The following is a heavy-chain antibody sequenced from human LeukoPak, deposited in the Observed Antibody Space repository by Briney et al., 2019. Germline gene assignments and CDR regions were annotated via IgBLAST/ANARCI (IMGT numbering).Heavy chain of an antibody. CDR2: IIPILGIA. J-gene: IGHJ4*02. Sequence: ASVKVSCKASGGTFSSYAISWVRPAPGQGLEWMGRIIPILGIANYAQKFQGRVTITADKTTSTAYMELSSLRSEDTAVYYCVDTAMVTGNKWGQGTLVTVSS. CDR1: GGTFSSYA. CDR3: VDTAMVTGNK. V-gene: IGHV1-69*04. D-gene: IGHD5-18*01.